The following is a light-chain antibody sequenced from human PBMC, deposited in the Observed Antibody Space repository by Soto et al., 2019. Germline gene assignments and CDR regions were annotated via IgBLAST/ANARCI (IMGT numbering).Light chain of an antibody. CDR1: SSDIGGYNY. CDR2: EVT. V-gene: IGLV2-14*01. CDR3: SSCTSSTTPLV. Sequence: QSVLTQPSSVSGSPGQSITISCTGTSSDIGGYNYVSWYQHHPVKAPQLMIYEVTNRPSGVSNRFSGSKSGNTASLTISGLQPEDEADYYCSSCTSSTTPLVFGTGTKVTVL. J-gene: IGLJ1*01.